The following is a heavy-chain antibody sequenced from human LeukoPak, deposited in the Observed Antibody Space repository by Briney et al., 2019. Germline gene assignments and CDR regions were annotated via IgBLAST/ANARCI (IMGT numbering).Heavy chain of an antibody. J-gene: IGHJ3*02. CDR1: GFTFSSHA. Sequence: PGGSLRLSCAASGFTFSSHAMAWVRQAPGKGLEWVSAISGSGDSTYYADSVKGRLTISRDNSKNTLFLQMNSLRAEDTALYYCAKSLEYGARGGAFDIWGQGTMVTVSS. CDR3: AKSLEYGARGGAFDI. V-gene: IGHV3-23*01. CDR2: ISGSGDST. D-gene: IGHD4-17*01.